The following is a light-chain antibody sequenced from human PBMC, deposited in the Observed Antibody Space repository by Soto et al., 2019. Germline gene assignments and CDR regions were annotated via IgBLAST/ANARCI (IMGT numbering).Light chain of an antibody. CDR3: QQYGSSPLMVT. J-gene: IGKJ3*01. V-gene: IGKV3-20*01. CDR2: GAS. CDR1: QSVSSSY. Sequence: EIVLTQSPGTLSLSPGERATLSCRASQSVSSSYLAWYQQKPGQAPRLLIYGASSRATGIPDRFSGSGSGTDFTLTISRLEPEDFAVYYCQQYGSSPLMVTFGPVTKVDIK.